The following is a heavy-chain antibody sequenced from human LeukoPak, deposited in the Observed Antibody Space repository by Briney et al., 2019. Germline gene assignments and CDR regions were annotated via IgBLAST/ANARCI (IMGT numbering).Heavy chain of an antibody. Sequence: SETLSLTCTVSGGSISSYYWSLIRQPAGKGLEWIGRIYTSGSTNYNPSLKSRVTMSVDTSKNQFSLKLSSVTAADTAVYYCARGGYSYGRFFDYWGKGTLVTVSS. V-gene: IGHV4-4*07. CDR1: GGSISSYY. CDR3: ARGGYSYGRFFDY. CDR2: IYTSGST. D-gene: IGHD5-18*01. J-gene: IGHJ4*02.